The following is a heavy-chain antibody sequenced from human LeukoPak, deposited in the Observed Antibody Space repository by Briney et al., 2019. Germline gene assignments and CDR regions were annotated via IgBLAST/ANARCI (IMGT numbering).Heavy chain of an antibody. V-gene: IGHV4-4*07. Sequence: PSETLSLTCAVYGGSFSSYYWSWIRQPAGKGLEWIGRIYTSGSTNYNPSLKSRVTMSVDTSKNQFSLKLSSVTAADTAVYYCARDFYGSGSYDYWGQGTLVTVSS. CDR3: ARDFYGSGSYDY. CDR1: GGSFSSYY. CDR2: IYTSGST. D-gene: IGHD3-10*01. J-gene: IGHJ4*02.